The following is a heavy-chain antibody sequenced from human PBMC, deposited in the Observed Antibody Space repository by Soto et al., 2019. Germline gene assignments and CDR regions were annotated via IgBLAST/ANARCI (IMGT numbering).Heavy chain of an antibody. Sequence: GGSLRLSCAASGFTFSSYVMSWVRQAPGKGLEWVSATSGSGGSTYYADSVKGRFTISRDNSKNTLYLQMNSLRAEDTAVYYCAKHQVGATDSFCDYWGQGTLVTVSS. D-gene: IGHD1-26*01. CDR2: TSGSGGST. CDR1: GFTFSSYV. V-gene: IGHV3-23*01. CDR3: AKHQVGATDSFCDY. J-gene: IGHJ4*02.